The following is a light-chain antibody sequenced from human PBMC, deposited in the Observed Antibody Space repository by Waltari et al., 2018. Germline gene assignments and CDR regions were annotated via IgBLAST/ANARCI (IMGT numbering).Light chain of an antibody. CDR1: QSISSW. V-gene: IGKV1-5*03. Sequence: DIQMTQSPSTLSASVGDRVTITCRASQSISSWLAWYQQKPGKAPYLLIYKASRLQSGVTSRFSGSGSGTEFTLTINSLQPDDFATYYCQQYDNYPWTFGQGTKVEIK. CDR3: QQYDNYPWT. CDR2: KAS. J-gene: IGKJ1*01.